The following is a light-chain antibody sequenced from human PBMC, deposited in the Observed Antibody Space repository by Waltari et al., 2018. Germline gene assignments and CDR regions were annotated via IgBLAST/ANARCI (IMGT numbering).Light chain of an antibody. J-gene: IGKJ4*01. CDR1: QSVSSN. Sequence: EIVMTQSPATLSVSPGERATLSCRDSQSVSSNLAWYQQKPGQAPRLLIYGASTTATGLPARFSGSGSGTEFALTISSLQSEAFAVYYCQQYNNWPLTFGGGTKVEIK. V-gene: IGKV3-15*01. CDR2: GAS. CDR3: QQYNNWPLT.